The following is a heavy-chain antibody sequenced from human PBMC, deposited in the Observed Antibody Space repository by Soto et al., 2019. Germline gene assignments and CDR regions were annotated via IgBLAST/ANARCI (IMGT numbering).Heavy chain of an antibody. V-gene: IGHV4-61*08. CDR3: ARAYGLDAFDF. D-gene: IGHD4-17*01. Sequence: PSETLSLTCTVSGGSISSGDYYWSWIRQPPGKGLEWIGYIFYSGSTNYNPSLKSRVTISVDTSKNQFSLKLSSVTAADTAVYYCARAYGLDAFDFWGQGTMVTVSS. CDR1: GGSISSGDYY. CDR2: IFYSGST. J-gene: IGHJ3*01.